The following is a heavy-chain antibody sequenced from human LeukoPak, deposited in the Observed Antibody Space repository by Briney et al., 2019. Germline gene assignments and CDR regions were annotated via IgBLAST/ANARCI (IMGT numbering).Heavy chain of an antibody. J-gene: IGHJ3*02. CDR3: ASYITPSAFDI. V-gene: IGHV1-69*04. CDR2: IIPILGIA. Sequence: GASLKVSCKDSRDTFSSYAISWVRQAPGQGLEWMGRIIPILGIANYAQKFQGRVTITADKSTSTAYMELSSLRSEDTAVYYCASYITPSAFDIWGRGTMVTVSS. D-gene: IGHD2-2*01. CDR1: RDTFSSYA.